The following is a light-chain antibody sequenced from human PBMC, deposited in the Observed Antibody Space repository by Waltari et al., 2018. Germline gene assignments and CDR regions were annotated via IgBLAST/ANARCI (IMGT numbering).Light chain of an antibody. CDR2: DDI. CDR1: NIGTKT. J-gene: IGLJ2*01. Sequence: SYVLTQPPSVSVAPGRTARITCGGNNIGTKTAHWYQQKPGQAPGMVVYDDIDRPSGIHERFSGSNSGNTATLIINRVEAGDEADYYCQVWDIDSDPSVVFGGGTKLTVL. V-gene: IGLV3-21*03. CDR3: QVWDIDSDPSVV.